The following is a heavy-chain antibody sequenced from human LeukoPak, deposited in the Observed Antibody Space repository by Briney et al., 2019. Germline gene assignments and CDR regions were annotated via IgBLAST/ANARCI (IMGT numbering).Heavy chain of an antibody. Sequence: SETLSLTCTVSGGSVSSGSYCWSWIRQPPGKGLEWIGYIYYSGSTNYNPSLKSRVTISVDTSKNQFSLKLSSVTAADTAVYYCATSGSGSIGYFDYWGQGTLVTVSS. J-gene: IGHJ4*02. CDR1: GGSVSSGSYC. V-gene: IGHV4-61*01. CDR3: ATSGSGSIGYFDY. CDR2: IYYSGST. D-gene: IGHD3-10*01.